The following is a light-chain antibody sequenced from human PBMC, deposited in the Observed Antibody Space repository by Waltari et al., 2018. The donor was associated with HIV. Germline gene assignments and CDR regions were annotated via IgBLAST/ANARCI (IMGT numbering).Light chain of an antibody. J-gene: IGLJ2*01. V-gene: IGLV8-61*01. CDR2: STH. CDR3: VLYMDSGVV. CDR1: SGSVSTSYH. Sequence: QTVVTQEPSFSVSPGGTVTLTCGLSSGSVSTSYHPSWYQQTPGQAPRMLVYSTHPRSAGVPYRVSGSILGNKAALTITGAQADDESDYYCVLYMDSGVVFGGGTKLTVL.